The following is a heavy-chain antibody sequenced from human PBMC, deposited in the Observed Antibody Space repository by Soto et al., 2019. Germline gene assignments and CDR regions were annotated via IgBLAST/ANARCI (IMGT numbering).Heavy chain of an antibody. J-gene: IGHJ4*02. CDR2: VGGNGLDT. Sequence: EVQLLESGGGLVQPGGSLRLSCAASGFIFSNYAMNWVRQAPGKGLEWVLAVGGNGLDTYYADSVKGRFTISRDNSKNTLYLQMNSLRAEDTAVYYCAKHRGFVAGPFDSWGQGTLVIVSS. CDR3: AKHRGFVAGPFDS. V-gene: IGHV3-23*01. CDR1: GFIFSNYA. D-gene: IGHD6-19*01.